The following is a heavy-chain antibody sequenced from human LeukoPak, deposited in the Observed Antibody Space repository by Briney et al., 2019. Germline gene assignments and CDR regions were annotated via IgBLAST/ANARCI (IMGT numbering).Heavy chain of an antibody. CDR3: AKVGDYRAYYFDY. Sequence: PGGSLRLSCAGSGFTFSTYGMTWVRQAPGKGLEWVSAISGSGGSTYYADSVKGRFTISRDNSENTLYLQMNSLRAEDTAVYYCAKVGDYRAYYFDYWGQGTLVTVSS. J-gene: IGHJ4*02. D-gene: IGHD4-11*01. V-gene: IGHV3-23*01. CDR2: ISGSGGST. CDR1: GFTFSTYG.